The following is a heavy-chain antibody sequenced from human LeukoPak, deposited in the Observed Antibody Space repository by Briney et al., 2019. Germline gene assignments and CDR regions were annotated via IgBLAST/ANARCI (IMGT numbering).Heavy chain of an antibody. CDR1: GGSFSGYY. J-gene: IGHJ4*02. D-gene: IGHD2-2*02. V-gene: IGHV4-34*01. CDR2: INHSGST. Sequence: SETLSLTCAVYGGSFSGYYWSWIRQPPGKGLEWIGEINHSGSTNYNPSLKSRVTISVDTSKNQFSLRLSSVTAADTAVYYCARGNHHQRYCSSTSCYTASVAGTTLDYWGQGTLVTVSS. CDR3: ARGNHHQRYCSSTSCYTASVAGTTLDY.